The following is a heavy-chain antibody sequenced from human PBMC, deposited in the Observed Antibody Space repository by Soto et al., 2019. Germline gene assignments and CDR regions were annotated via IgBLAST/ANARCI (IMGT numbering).Heavy chain of an antibody. CDR3: ARALRAPGRPGMDV. CDR2: IIPIVGTG. V-gene: IGHV1-69*01. J-gene: IGHJ6*02. Sequence: QVQLVQSGAAVKKPGSSVKVSCKASGGSFSSYAISWVRQAPGQGLVWMGGIIPIVGTGNYAQNFQGRVTITADDCMRRAYMVLSRLRCEDMAMYCCARALRAPGRPGMDVWGQATTVIVYS. CDR1: GGSFSSYA. D-gene: IGHD6-6*01.